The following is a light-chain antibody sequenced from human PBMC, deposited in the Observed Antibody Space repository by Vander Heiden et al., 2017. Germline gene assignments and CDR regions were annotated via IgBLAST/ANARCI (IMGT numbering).Light chain of an antibody. CDR2: AAS. CDR1: QSISTF. V-gene: IGKV1-39*01. J-gene: IGKJ2*01. Sequence: DIQMTQSPSSLSASVGDRVTITCRASQSISTFLNLYQQKPGKAPKLLIFAASSLPSGVPSGFSGSGSGTDFTLTISSLQPEDFATYYCQQSYRTPYTFGQGTKLEIK. CDR3: QQSYRTPYT.